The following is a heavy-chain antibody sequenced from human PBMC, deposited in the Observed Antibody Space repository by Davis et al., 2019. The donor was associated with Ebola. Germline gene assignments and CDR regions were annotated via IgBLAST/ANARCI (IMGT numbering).Heavy chain of an antibody. D-gene: IGHD3-10*01. Sequence: GESLKISCKGSGYSFTSYWIGWVRQMPGKVLEWMGIIYPGDSDTRYSPSFQCQVTISADKSISTAYLQWSSLKASDTAMYYCARGGGTYYYGSGSYYNWFDPWGQGTLVTVSS. CDR2: IYPGDSDT. V-gene: IGHV5-51*01. CDR1: GYSFTSYW. CDR3: ARGGGTYYYGSGSYYNWFDP. J-gene: IGHJ5*02.